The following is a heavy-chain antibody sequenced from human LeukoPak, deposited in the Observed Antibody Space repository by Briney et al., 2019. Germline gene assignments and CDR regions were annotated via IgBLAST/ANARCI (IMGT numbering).Heavy chain of an antibody. D-gene: IGHD2/OR15-2a*01. CDR1: GFTFSNYD. V-gene: IGHV3-13*04. J-gene: IGHJ6*02. Sequence: GGSLRLSCAASGFTFSNYDMHWVRQATGKGLEWVSAIGTAGDPYYPGSVKGRFTIFRENAKNSLYLQMNSLRAGDTAVYYCARGLSRVIPYGMDVWGQGTTVTVSS. CDR2: IGTAGDP. CDR3: ARGLSRVIPYGMDV.